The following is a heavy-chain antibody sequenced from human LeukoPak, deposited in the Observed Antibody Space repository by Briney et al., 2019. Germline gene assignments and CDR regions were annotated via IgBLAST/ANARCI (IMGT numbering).Heavy chain of an antibody. CDR3: ARRSRSSSAFDF. CDR2: TYYNSKWYN. Sequence: SQTLSLTCAISGDSVSSNSVTWNWIRQSPSRGLEWLGRTYYNSKWYNDYAMSVKGRITISPDTSKNQFSLLLNSVTPEDSAVYYCARRSRSSSAFDFWGQGTRVNVSS. D-gene: IGHD6-6*01. J-gene: IGHJ3*01. CDR1: GDSVSSNSVT. V-gene: IGHV6-1*01.